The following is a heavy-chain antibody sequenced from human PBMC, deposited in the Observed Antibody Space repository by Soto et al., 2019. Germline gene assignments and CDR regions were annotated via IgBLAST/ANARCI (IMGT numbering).Heavy chain of an antibody. CDR2: INHSGST. CDR3: ARRGKYDFWSGPHFDY. V-gene: IGHV4-34*01. CDR1: GGSFSGYY. D-gene: IGHD3-3*01. J-gene: IGHJ4*02. Sequence: SETLSLTCAVYGGSFSGYYWSWIRQPPGKGLEWIGEINHSGSTNYNPSLKSRVTISVDTSKNQFSLKLSSVTAADTAVYYCARRGKYDFWSGPHFDYWGQGTLVTVSS.